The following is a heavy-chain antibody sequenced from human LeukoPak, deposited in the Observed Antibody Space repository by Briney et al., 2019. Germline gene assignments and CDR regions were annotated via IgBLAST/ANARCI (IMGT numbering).Heavy chain of an antibody. CDR1: VFTFSSYS. CDR2: ISTSGDFT. D-gene: IGHD2-15*01. Sequence: GGSLRLSCATSVFTFSSYSMNWVRQAPGKGLECVSFISTSGDFTYYAASVKGRFTVSRDNSKNTLYLQMNSLRADDTAVYYCAGCSGGSCCSRGKYGVDVWGQGTTVIVSS. V-gene: IGHV3-23*01. CDR3: AGCSGGSCCSRGKYGVDV. J-gene: IGHJ6*02.